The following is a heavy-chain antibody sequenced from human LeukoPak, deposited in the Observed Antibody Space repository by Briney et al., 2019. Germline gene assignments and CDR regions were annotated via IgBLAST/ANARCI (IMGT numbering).Heavy chain of an antibody. J-gene: IGHJ5*02. V-gene: IGHV3-74*01. D-gene: IGHD5-18*01. CDR3: ALFSQPYA. CDR2: INSDESTR. Sequence: PGGSLSLSCAASGFTFSNYWMHWVRQAPGKGLVWVSNINSDESTRNYANTVKGRFTISRDNAKNTLYLQMNGLRAEDTAVYYCALFSQPYAWGQGSLVTVSS. CDR1: GFTFSNYW.